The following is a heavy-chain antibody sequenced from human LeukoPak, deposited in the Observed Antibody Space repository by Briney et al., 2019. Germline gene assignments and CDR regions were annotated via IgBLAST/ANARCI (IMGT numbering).Heavy chain of an antibody. V-gene: IGHV1-69*04. D-gene: IGHD3-10*01. J-gene: IGHJ4*02. CDR2: IIPILGIA. CDR1: GGTFSSYA. Sequence: SVKVSCKASGGTFSSYAISWVRQAPGQGLEWMGRIIPILGIANYAQKFQGRVTITADKSTSTAYMELSSLRTEDTAVYYCGYGSGSYPEHWGQGTLVTVSS. CDR3: GYGSGSYPEH.